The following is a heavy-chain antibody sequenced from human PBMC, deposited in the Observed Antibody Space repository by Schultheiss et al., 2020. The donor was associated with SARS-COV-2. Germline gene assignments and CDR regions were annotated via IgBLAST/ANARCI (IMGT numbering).Heavy chain of an antibody. Sequence: SQTLSLTCAVCGGAFTGYSWTWIRQAPAKGLEWIGEINQDGRINCIPSLKSRLSKSVGRSKKQFSLKLSSVTAADTAVYYCARWRTTVTTEDAFDIWGQGTMVTVSS. V-gene: IGHV4-34*01. D-gene: IGHD4-17*01. CDR1: GGAFTGYS. CDR2: INQDGRI. J-gene: IGHJ3*02. CDR3: ARWRTTVTTEDAFDI.